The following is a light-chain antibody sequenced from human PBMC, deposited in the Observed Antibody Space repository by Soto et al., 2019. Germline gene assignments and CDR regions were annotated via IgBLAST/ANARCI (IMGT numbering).Light chain of an antibody. CDR2: GAS. J-gene: IGKJ1*01. CDR3: QQYHTSPLM. Sequence: EIVLTQSPGTLSLSPGERATLACRASQSVRSNYLAWYQQKLGQAPRLLIYGASSRATGIPDRFSGSGSGTDFTLTISRLEPEDLAVYYCQQYHTSPLMFGQGTKVEIK. V-gene: IGKV3-20*01. CDR1: QSVRSNY.